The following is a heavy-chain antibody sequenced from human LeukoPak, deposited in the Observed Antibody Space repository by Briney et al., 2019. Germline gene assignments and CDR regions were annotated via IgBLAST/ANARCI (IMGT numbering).Heavy chain of an antibody. J-gene: IGHJ5*02. CDR2: IYYSGNT. D-gene: IGHD6-6*01. Sequence: RPSETLSLTCTVSGGSISSTSYYWGWIRQPPGKGLEWIGSIYYSGNTYYNPSLKSRITISVDTSKNQFSLKLSSVTAADTAVYYCARLRYSSSSTMVGLYWFDPWGQGTLVTVSS. V-gene: IGHV4-39*01. CDR1: GGSISSTSYY. CDR3: ARLRYSSSSTMVGLYWFDP.